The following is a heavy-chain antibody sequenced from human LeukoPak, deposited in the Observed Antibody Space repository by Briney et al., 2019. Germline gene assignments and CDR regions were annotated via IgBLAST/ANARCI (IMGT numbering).Heavy chain of an antibody. D-gene: IGHD5-24*01. CDR1: GGSISSYY. CDR2: IYTSGST. Sequence: PSETLSLTSTVSGGSISSYYWSWIRQPAGKGLEWIGRIYTSGSTNYNPSLKSRVTISVDKSKNQFSLKVSSVTAADTAVYYCARSWGLQFVHDYWGQGTLVTVSS. V-gene: IGHV4-4*07. CDR3: ARSWGLQFVHDY. J-gene: IGHJ4*02.